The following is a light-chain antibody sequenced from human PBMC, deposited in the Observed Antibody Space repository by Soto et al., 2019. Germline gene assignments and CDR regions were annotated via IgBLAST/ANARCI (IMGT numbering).Light chain of an antibody. CDR2: GAS. Sequence: EIVLTQSPGTLSLSPGEKAILSCRASQSISTSYLAWYQQKPGQAPRLLIYGASSRSTGIPDRFSGSGSGADFTLTINRLEPEDFAVYFCQQHGGSPTWTFGQGTKVDIK. CDR1: QSISTSY. CDR3: QQHGGSPTWT. J-gene: IGKJ1*01. V-gene: IGKV3-20*01.